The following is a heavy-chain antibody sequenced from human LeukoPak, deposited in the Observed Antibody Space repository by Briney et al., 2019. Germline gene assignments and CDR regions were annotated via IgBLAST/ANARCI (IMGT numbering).Heavy chain of an antibody. V-gene: IGHV1-2*02. D-gene: IGHD3-9*01. J-gene: IGHJ4*02. CDR2: INPNSGGT. CDR1: GYTFTGYY. Sequence: GASVKVSCKASGYTFTGYYMHWVRQAPGQGLEWMGWINPNSGGTNYAQKFQGRVTMTRDTSISTAYMELSRLRSDDTAVYYCARAHPYYDILTGYEYFDYWGQGTLVTVSS. CDR3: ARAHPYYDILTGYEYFDY.